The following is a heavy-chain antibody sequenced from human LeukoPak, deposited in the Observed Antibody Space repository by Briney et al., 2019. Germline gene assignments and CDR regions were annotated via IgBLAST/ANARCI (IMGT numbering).Heavy chain of an antibody. V-gene: IGHV3-7*05. CDR1: GFTFSSYW. Sequence: GGSLRLSCAASGFTFSSYWMTWVRQAPEKGLEWVANIKQDGSETYYVDSVKGRFTISRDNAKNSLCLQMNSLRAEDTALYYCAKDRIPTSGWESDYWGQGTLVTVSS. J-gene: IGHJ4*02. D-gene: IGHD3-22*01. CDR2: IKQDGSET. CDR3: AKDRIPTSGWESDY.